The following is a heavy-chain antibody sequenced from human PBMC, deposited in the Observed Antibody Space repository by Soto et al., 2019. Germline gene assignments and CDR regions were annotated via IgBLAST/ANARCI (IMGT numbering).Heavy chain of an antibody. J-gene: IGHJ5*02. D-gene: IGHD4-4*01. CDR3: ARHSYYSNPLRFDP. V-gene: IGHV4-59*08. CDR1: GGSITGYD. Sequence: SETLSLTCTVSGGSITGYDWSWIRQPPGKGPEWIGNIHYSGSTNYNPSLKSRVTISVDTSKNQFSLRLSSVTAAETAVYYCARHSYYSNPLRFDPWGQGTLVTVS. CDR2: IHYSGST.